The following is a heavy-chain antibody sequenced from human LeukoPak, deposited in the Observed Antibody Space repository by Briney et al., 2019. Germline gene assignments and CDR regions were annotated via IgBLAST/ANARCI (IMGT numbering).Heavy chain of an antibody. CDR1: GFTFSNYA. V-gene: IGHV3-30-3*01. Sequence: GGSLRLPCAASGFTFSNYAMHWVRQAPGKGLEWVAVISNDGNSKYYAGSVKGRFTISRDNSKNTLFLQMNSLTAEDTALYYCARDADHRFFVYYFDYWGQGTLVPVSS. D-gene: IGHD3-16*02. CDR3: ARDADHRFFVYYFDY. J-gene: IGHJ4*02. CDR2: ISNDGNSK.